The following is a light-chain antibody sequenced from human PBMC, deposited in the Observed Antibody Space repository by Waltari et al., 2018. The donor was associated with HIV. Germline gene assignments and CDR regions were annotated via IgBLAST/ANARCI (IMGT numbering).Light chain of an antibody. CDR2: VNSGGSH. CDR1: SGHSSNA. CDR3: QTWGTGIAV. Sequence: QPVLTQPPSASGSLGASVKLTCTLSSGHSSNAIAWHQQQPEKGPRFLMKVNSGGSHNRGAGIPDRFSGSTYGAERYLTISSLQSEDEADDYCQTWGTGIAVFGGGTKLTVL. V-gene: IGLV4-69*01. J-gene: IGLJ3*02.